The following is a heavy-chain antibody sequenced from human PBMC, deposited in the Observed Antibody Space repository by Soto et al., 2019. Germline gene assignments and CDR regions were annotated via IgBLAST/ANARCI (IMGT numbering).Heavy chain of an antibody. D-gene: IGHD2-21*02. CDR2: INPSGST. CDR1: GYTFTSYY. Sequence: EASVKVSCKASGYTFTSYYMHWVRQAPGQGLEWMGIINPSGSTSYAQKFQGRVTMTRDTSTSTAYMELSSLRSEDTAVYYCARGFRGGDADWFDPWGPGTRVTVSS. CDR3: ARGFRGGDADWFDP. V-gene: IGHV1-46*01. J-gene: IGHJ5*02.